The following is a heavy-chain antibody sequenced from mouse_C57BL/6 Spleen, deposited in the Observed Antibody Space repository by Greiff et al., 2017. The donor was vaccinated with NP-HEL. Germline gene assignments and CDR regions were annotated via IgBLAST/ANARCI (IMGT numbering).Heavy chain of an antibody. CDR2: IYPGSGST. CDR3: ARSELGYSNYDY. V-gene: IGHV1-55*01. Sequence: QVQLQQPGAELVKPGASVKMSCKASGYTFTSYWITWVKQRPGQGLEWIGDIYPGSGSTNYNEKFKSKATLTVDTSSSTAYMQLSSLTSEDSAVYYCARSELGYSNYDYWGQGTTLTVSS. CDR1: GYTFTSYW. J-gene: IGHJ2*01. D-gene: IGHD2-5*01.